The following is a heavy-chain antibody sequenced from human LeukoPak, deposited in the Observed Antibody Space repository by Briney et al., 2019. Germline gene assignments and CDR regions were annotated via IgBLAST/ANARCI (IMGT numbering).Heavy chain of an antibody. D-gene: IGHD6-19*01. Sequence: TGGSLRLSCAASGFTFSSYEMNWVRQAPGKGLEWVSGISGSGAGKDYADFVKGRFAISRDNSKSTLYLQMNSLRAEDTAVYYCAKRDGGWSAEYIQDWGQGTLVTVSS. CDR2: ISGSGAGK. J-gene: IGHJ1*01. CDR3: AKRDGGWSAEYIQD. V-gene: IGHV3-23*01. CDR1: GFTFSSYE.